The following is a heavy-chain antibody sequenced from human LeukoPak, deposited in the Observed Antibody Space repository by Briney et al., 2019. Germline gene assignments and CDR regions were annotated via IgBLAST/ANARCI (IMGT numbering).Heavy chain of an antibody. CDR3: ARIWYGDNY. Sequence: SETLSLTCAVYGGSFSGYYWTWIRQPPGKGLEWIGEINHSGSTNYNPSLKSRVTISVDTSKNQFSLKLSSVTAADTAVYYCARIWYGDNYWGQGTLVTVSS. CDR1: GGSFSGYY. J-gene: IGHJ4*02. V-gene: IGHV4-34*01. CDR2: INHSGST. D-gene: IGHD4-17*01.